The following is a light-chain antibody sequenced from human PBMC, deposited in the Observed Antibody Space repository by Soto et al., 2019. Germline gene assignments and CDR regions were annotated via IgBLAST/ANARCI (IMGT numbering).Light chain of an antibody. CDR2: KAS. CDR3: QQYDRFPYT. V-gene: IGKV1-5*03. J-gene: IGKJ2*01. CDR1: KIFGYW. Sequence: DTQLPHPLSPRSPPLEKLSPILSGAIKIFGYWLAWYQQKPGQAPKLLIHKASTLESGVPSRFSGSGSGTEFTLTISSLQPDDFATFYCQQYDRFPYTFGQGTKLEIK.